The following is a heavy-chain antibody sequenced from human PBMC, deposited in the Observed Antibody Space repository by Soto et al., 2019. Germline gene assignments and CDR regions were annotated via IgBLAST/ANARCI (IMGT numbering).Heavy chain of an antibody. CDR2: IYHSGST. D-gene: IGHD3-22*01. CDR3: ARLSPFYYDSSGRHYGMDV. V-gene: IGHV4-4*02. Sequence: SETLSLTCAVAGGSISSSNGWSWVRQPPGKGLEWIGEIYHSGSTNYNPPLKSRVTISVDKSKNQFSLKLSSVTAADTAVYYCARLSPFYYDSSGRHYGMDVWGHGTTVTVSS. J-gene: IGHJ6*02. CDR1: GGSISSSNG.